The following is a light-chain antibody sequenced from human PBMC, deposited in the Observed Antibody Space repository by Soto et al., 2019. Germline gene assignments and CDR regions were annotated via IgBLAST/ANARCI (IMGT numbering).Light chain of an antibody. CDR3: AAWDDSLSGVV. CDR1: SSNIGVNY. J-gene: IGLJ3*02. Sequence: QSVLTQPPSASGTPGQRATISCSGSSSNIGVNYVYWYQQLPGTAPKLLIYRNIQRPSGVPDRFSGSKSGTSASLAISGLRFEDEADYYCAAWDDSLSGVVFGGGTQLTVL. V-gene: IGLV1-47*01. CDR2: RNI.